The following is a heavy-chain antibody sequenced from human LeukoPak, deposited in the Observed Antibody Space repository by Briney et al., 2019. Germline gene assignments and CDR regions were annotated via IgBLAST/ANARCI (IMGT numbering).Heavy chain of an antibody. CDR2: LNGDGSDT. V-gene: IGHV3-74*03. CDR1: GFTFSRYW. J-gene: IGHJ6*02. CDR3: ARRKVYEFGEGYNYGMDV. Sequence: GGSLRLSCAASGFTFSRYWMHWVRQVPGKGLVWVSRLNGDGSDTTYVDSVKGRFTISRDNARNTLCLHMNSLRVEDTAVYYCARRKVYEFGEGYNYGMDVWGQGTTVTVSS. D-gene: IGHD2-8*01.